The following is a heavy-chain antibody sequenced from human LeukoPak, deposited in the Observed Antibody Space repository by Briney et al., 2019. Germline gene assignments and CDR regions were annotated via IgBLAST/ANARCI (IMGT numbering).Heavy chain of an antibody. CDR1: EFSLRSYT. J-gene: IGHJ6*03. V-gene: IGHV3-23*01. CDR3: ARMPSTEIYYSYYMDV. CDR2: ISAYGGST. D-gene: IGHD2-2*01. Sequence: GGSLRLSCGDSEFSLRSYTMNWVRQAPGKGLEWVSGISAYGGSTYYADPVKGRFTISRDDSNNTLYLQMDSLGTEDTAVYYCARMPSTEIYYSYYMDVWGKGTTVTVSS.